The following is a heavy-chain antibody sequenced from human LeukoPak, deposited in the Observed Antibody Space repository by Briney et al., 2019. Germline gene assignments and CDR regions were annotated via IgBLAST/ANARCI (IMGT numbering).Heavy chain of an antibody. CDR3: AKAYGSNGYYQLPIDF. CDR1: GFNFTTYW. V-gene: IGHV3-7*01. D-gene: IGHD3-22*01. CDR2: IKEDGGAQ. J-gene: IGHJ4*02. Sequence: GGSLRLSCAASGFNFTTYWMSWVRQAPGKGLEWVANIKEDGGAQFYVDSVKGRFTISRDNAKNSLYLQMNSLRAEDTAVYYCAKAYGSNGYYQLPIDFWGQGTLVTVSS.